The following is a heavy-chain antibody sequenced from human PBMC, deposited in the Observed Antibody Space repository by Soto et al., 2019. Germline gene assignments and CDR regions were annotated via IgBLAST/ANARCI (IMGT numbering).Heavy chain of an antibody. CDR1: GGTFTSYA. V-gene: IGHV1-69*10. D-gene: IGHD3-3*01. J-gene: IGHJ6*02. Sequence: SVKVSCKAIGGTFTSYALTWVREAPGQGLEWMGETIPILDRSDYAPQFRGRLTMTADGSTNIAYMQLSSLRSDDTAVYYCARGTTIFGVAPGALPPDVWGQGIAVTVS. CDR2: TIPILDRS. CDR3: ARGTTIFGVAPGALPPDV.